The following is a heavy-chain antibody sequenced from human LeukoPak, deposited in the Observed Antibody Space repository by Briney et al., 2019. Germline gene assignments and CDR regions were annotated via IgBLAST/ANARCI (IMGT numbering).Heavy chain of an antibody. V-gene: IGHV1-46*01. CDR3: ARDSRVSDCGSGSYLSPFDP. CDR1: GYTFTSYY. CDR2: INPSGGST. J-gene: IGHJ5*02. D-gene: IGHD3-10*01. Sequence: ASVTVSCKASGYTFTSYYMHWVRQAPGQGLEWMGIINPSGGSTSYAQKFQGRVTMTRDTSTSTVYMELSSLRSEDTAVYYCARDSRVSDCGSGSYLSPFDPWGQGTLVTVSS.